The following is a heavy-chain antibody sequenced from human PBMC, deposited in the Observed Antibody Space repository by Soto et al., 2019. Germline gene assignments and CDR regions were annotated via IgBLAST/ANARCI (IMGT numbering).Heavy chain of an antibody. D-gene: IGHD3-22*01. CDR2: IYTSGST. J-gene: IGHJ3*02. V-gene: IGHV4-4*07. Sequence: SETLSLTCTVSGGSISSYYWSWIRQPAGKGLEWIGRIYTSGSTNYNPSLKSRVTMSVDTSKNQFSLKLSSVTAADTAVYYCARDQEYYYSSRYGGDAVDIWGQGTMVTVSS. CDR3: ARDQEYYYSSRYGGDAVDI. CDR1: GGSISSYY.